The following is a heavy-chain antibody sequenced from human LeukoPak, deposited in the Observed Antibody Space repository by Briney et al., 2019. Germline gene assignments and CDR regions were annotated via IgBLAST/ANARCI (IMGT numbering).Heavy chain of an antibody. D-gene: IGHD3-3*01. Sequence: GRSLRLSCAASGFTFDDYAMHWVRQAPGKGLEWVSGISWNSGSIGYADSVKGRFTFSRDNAKNSLYLQMNSLRAEDMALYYCAKDKSRFLEWLSFDYWGQGTLVTVSS. CDR1: GFTFDDYA. V-gene: IGHV3-9*03. CDR3: AKDKSRFLEWLSFDY. J-gene: IGHJ4*02. CDR2: ISWNSGSI.